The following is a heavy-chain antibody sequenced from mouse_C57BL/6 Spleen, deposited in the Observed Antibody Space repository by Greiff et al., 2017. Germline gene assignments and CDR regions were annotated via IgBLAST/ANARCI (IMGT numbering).Heavy chain of an antibody. D-gene: IGHD2-2*01. J-gene: IGHJ4*01. V-gene: IGHV5-4*03. Sequence: EVKVEESGGGLVKPGGSLKLSCAASGFTFSSYAMSWVRQTPEKRLEWVATISDGGSYTYYPDNVKGRFTISRDNAKNNLYLQMSHLKSEDTAMYYCARSSLYYGYDGNSMDYWGKGTSVTVSS. CDR1: GFTFSSYA. CDR3: ARSSLYYGYDGNSMDY. CDR2: ISDGGSYT.